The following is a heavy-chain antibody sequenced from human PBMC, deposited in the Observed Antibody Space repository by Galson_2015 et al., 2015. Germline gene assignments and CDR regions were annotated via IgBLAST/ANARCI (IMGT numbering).Heavy chain of an antibody. CDR1: EFTFSSYY. CDR2: ISSTTTYI. V-gene: IGHV3-21*01. J-gene: IGHJ4*02. CDR3: ARQIVDSAYRGGYSPSTVDN. Sequence: SLRLSCAASEFTFSSYYMSWVRQAPGKGLEWVSSISSTTTYIYYADSVKGRFTISRDNAKNSLYLQMNSLGAEDTAVYYCARQIVDSAYRGGYSPSTVDNWVQGTLITVSS. D-gene: IGHD3-22*01.